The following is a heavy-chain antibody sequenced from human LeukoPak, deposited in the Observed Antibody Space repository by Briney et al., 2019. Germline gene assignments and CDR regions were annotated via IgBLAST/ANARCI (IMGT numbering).Heavy chain of an antibody. V-gene: IGHV3-30-3*01. D-gene: IGHD3-22*01. CDR2: ISYDGSNK. Sequence: PGGSLRLSCAASGITFSSYAMHWVRQAPGKGLEWVAVISYDGSNKYYADSVKGRFTISRDNSKNTLYLQMNSLRAEDTAVYYCARVTGLRDSSGYGGDYWGQGTLVTVSS. CDR3: ARVTGLRDSSGYGGDY. J-gene: IGHJ4*02. CDR1: GITFSSYA.